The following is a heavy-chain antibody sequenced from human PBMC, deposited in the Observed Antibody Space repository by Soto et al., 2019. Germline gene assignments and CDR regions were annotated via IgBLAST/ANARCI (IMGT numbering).Heavy chain of an antibody. Sequence: GQSLKISCTGVGYSFARYWIGWVRELPGKGLKWTGILYPGCSDTSYRPSCQCQVTSSADTSMTPANLQWSSLKASESAMYYCARGYGTTTTCDPWYGSWGQGTLGTVSS. CDR1: GYSFARYW. CDR2: LYPGCSDT. V-gene: IGHV5-51*01. D-gene: IGHD2-2*01. J-gene: IGHJ5*01. CDR3: ARGYGTTTTCDPWYGS.